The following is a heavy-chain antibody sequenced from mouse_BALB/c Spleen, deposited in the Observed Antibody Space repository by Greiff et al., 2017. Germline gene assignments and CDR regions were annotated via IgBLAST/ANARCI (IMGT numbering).Heavy chain of an antibody. CDR3: AREGNYAMDY. J-gene: IGHJ4*01. V-gene: IGHV5-12-1*01. Sequence: EVQGVESGGGLVKPGGSLKLSCAASGFAFSSYDMSWVRQTPEKRLEWVAYISSGGGSTYYPDTVKGRFTISRDNAKNTLYLEMSSLRSEDTAMYYCAREGNYAMDYWGQGTSVTVSS. CDR2: ISSGGGST. CDR1: GFAFSSYD.